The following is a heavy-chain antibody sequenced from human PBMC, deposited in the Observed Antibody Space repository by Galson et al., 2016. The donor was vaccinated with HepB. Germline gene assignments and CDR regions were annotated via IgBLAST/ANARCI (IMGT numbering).Heavy chain of an antibody. CDR2: INISSSHL. CDR3: ARGVFYDFWSPYGRFDHCDY. D-gene: IGHD3-3*01. CDR1: GFTFSSYT. V-gene: IGHV3-48*02. J-gene: IGHJ4*02. Sequence: SLRLSCAATGFTFSSYTMNWVRQAPGRGLEWVSYINISSSHLYYADSVKGRFTISRDDANNSLYLQMNSLRDGDTALYYCARGVFYDFWSPYGRFDHCDYWGQGIPVTVSS.